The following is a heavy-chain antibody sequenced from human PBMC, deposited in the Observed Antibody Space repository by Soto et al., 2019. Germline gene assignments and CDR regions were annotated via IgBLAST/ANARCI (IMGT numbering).Heavy chain of an antibody. D-gene: IGHD5-18*01. V-gene: IGHV1-69*13. CDR2: IIPIFGTA. CDR3: ARAWAVDTAMVYYFDY. CDR1: GGTFSSYA. J-gene: IGHJ4*02. Sequence: SVKVSCKASGGTFSSYAISWVRQAPGQGLEWMGGIIPIFGTANYAQKFQGRVTITADESTSTAYMELSSLRSEDTAVYYCARAWAVDTAMVYYFDYWGQGTLVTVSS.